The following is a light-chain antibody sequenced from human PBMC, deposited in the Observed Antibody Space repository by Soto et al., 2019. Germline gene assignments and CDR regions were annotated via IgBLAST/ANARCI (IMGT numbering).Light chain of an antibody. CDR2: GAS. Sequence: IVMTQSPATLSVSPGERATLCFRASQSVSSNVAWYQQKPGQAPRLLIYGASTRATGIPARFSGSGSGTDFTLTISRLEPEDFAVYYCQQYGSSGTFGQGTKVDIK. CDR3: QQYGSSGT. J-gene: IGKJ1*01. V-gene: IGKV3-15*01. CDR1: QSVSSN.